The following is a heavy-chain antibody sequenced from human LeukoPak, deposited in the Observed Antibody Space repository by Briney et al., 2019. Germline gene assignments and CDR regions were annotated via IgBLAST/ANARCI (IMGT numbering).Heavy chain of an antibody. J-gene: IGHJ3*02. CDR3: ARERPVPAARDAFDI. CDR2: SSAYNGNT. D-gene: IGHD2-2*01. Sequence: ASVKVSFKGSGSTVTSCGSSWVRQATGQQPGRMGWSSAYNGNTNYAQKLQGRVTMTTDTSTSTAYMELRSLRSDDTAVYYCARERPVPAARDAFDIWGQGTMVTVSS. V-gene: IGHV1-18*04. CDR1: GSTVTSCG.